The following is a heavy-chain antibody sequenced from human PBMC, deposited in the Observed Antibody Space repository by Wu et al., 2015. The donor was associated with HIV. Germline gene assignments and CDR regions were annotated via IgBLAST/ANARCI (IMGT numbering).Heavy chain of an antibody. CDR1: GYTFTDYY. CDR2: INTNSGGT. D-gene: IGHD6-19*01. CDR3: ARDQGTPTSGWSGFYFDS. Sequence: QVQLVQSGAEVKKPGASVKVSCKVSGYTFTDYYMQWVRQAPGQGLEWMGWINTNSGGTNYAQKFQGRVTMTRDTSIRTAYLDLSRLRSDDTAVYYCARDQGTPTSGWSGFYFDSWGQGTLVAVSS. J-gene: IGHJ4*02. V-gene: IGHV1-2*02.